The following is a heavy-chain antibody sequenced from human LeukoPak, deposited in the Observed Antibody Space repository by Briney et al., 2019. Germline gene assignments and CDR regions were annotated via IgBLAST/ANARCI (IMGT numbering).Heavy chain of an antibody. CDR3: ARSSRLRVYYFDY. CDR2: INHSGST. D-gene: IGHD2-8*01. J-gene: IGHJ4*02. V-gene: IGHV4-34*01. CDR1: GGSFSGYY. Sequence: PSETLSLTCAVYGGSFSGYYWSWIRQPPGKGLEWIGEINHSGSTNYNPSLKSRVTISVDTSKNQFSLKLSSVTAADTAVYYCARSSRLRVYYFDYWGQGTLVTVSS.